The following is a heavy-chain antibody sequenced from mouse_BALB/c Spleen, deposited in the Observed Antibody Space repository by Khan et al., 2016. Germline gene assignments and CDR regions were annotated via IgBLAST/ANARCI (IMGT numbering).Heavy chain of an antibody. J-gene: IGHJ4*01. CDR2: IRNKANGYTT. CDR3: ARNCYCPYAMDY. Sequence: EVELVESGGDLVQPGGSLRLSCATSGFTFTDYYMSWVRQPPGKALEWLGFIRNKANGYTTEYSASVKGRFTISSDNSQSILYLQMNTLRAEDNTTYYWARNCYCPYAMDYWGQGTSGTVSS. V-gene: IGHV7-3*02. CDR1: GFTFTDYY. D-gene: IGHD2-12*01.